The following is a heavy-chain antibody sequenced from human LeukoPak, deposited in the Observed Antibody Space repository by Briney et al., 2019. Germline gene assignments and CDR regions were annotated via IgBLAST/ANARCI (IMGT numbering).Heavy chain of an antibody. V-gene: IGHV1-2*06. D-gene: IGHD6-6*01. CDR3: AREEQLVPPYYYYYMDV. CDR2: INPNSGGT. J-gene: IGHJ6*03. Sequence: ASVKVSCKXSGYTFTGYYMHWVRQAPGQGLERMGRINPNSGGTNYSQKLQGRVTMTTDTSTSTAYMELRSLRSDDTAVYYCAREEQLVPPYYYYYMDVWGKGTTVTVSS. CDR1: GYTFTGYY.